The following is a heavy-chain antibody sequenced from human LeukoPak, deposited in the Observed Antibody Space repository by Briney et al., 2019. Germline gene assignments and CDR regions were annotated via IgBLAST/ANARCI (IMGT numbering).Heavy chain of an antibody. J-gene: IGHJ3*02. Sequence: PGGSLRLSCAASGFTFSSYWMHWVRQAPGKGLVWVSRINSDGSSTSYADSVKGRFTISRDNAKNSLYLQMNSLRAEDMALYYCAKTTVFDAFDIWGQGTMVTVSS. CDR1: GFTFSSYW. CDR3: AKTTVFDAFDI. D-gene: IGHD4-17*01. CDR2: INSDGSST. V-gene: IGHV3-74*01.